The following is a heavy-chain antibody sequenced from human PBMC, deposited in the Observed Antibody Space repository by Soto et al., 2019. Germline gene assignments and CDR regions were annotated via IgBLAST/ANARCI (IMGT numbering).Heavy chain of an antibody. CDR1: GGSIGSYY. D-gene: IGHD1-1*01. CDR3: ARRYAYSFDS. Sequence: SETLSLTCTVSGGSIGSYYWSWIRQPPGKGLEWIGYIYYSGSTNYNPSLKSRVTISVDTSKNQFSLKLSSVTAADTAVYYCARRYAYSFDSWGQGTLVTVSS. CDR2: IYYSGST. V-gene: IGHV4-59*08. J-gene: IGHJ4*02.